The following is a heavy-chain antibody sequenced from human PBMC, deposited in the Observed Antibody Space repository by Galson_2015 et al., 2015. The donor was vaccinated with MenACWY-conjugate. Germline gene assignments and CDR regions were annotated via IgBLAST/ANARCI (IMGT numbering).Heavy chain of an antibody. J-gene: IGHJ6*02. CDR2: ISSSSSTI. CDR1: GFTFRNYW. Sequence: SLRLSCAVSGFTFRNYWMTWVRQAPGKGLEWVSYISSSSSTIYYADSVKGRLTISRDNAKNSLYLQMNSLRAEDTAVYHCARHSGIAGTGTRRMDVWGQG. V-gene: IGHV3-48*04. CDR3: ARHSGIAGTGTRRMDV. D-gene: IGHD6-19*01.